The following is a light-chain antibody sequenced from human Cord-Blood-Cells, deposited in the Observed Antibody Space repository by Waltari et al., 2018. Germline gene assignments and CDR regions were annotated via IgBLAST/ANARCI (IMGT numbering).Light chain of an antibody. CDR3: SSYTSSSWV. CDR1: SSDVGGYNY. Sequence: QSALTQPASVSGSPGQSITISCTGTSSDVGGYNYVSWYQQHPGKAPKLMIYEFSKRPSGVSHRFSGSKSGNTASLTISGLQAEDEADYYCSSYTSSSWVFGGGTKLTVL. V-gene: IGLV2-14*01. J-gene: IGLJ3*02. CDR2: EFS.